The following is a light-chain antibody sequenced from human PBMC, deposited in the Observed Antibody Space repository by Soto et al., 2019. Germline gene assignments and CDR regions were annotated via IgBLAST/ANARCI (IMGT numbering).Light chain of an antibody. CDR2: GAS. V-gene: IGKV3-11*01. CDR3: HQRSNWPPDT. Sequence: ERVMTQSPATLSVSPGERATLSCRASQSVHTFLAWYQQKPGQPPRLLIYGASTRATGVPARFSGSGSGTDFTLTISSLEPEDFAVYYCHQRSNWPPDTFGQGTRREIK. J-gene: IGKJ5*01. CDR1: QSVHTF.